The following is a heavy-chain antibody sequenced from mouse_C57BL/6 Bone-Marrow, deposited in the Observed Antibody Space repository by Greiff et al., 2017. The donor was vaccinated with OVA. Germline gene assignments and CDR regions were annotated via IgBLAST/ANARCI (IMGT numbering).Heavy chain of an antibody. CDR3: AREGGAAQATGGYFDY. J-gene: IGHJ2*01. D-gene: IGHD3-2*02. CDR2: INPNYGTT. CDR1: GYSFTDYN. V-gene: IGHV1-39*01. Sequence: EVKVVESGPELVKPGASVKISCKASGYSFTDYNMNWVKQSNGKSLEWIGVINPNYGTTSYNQKFKGKATLTVDQSSSTAYMQLNSLTSEDSAVYDCAREGGAAQATGGYFDYWGQGTTLTVSS.